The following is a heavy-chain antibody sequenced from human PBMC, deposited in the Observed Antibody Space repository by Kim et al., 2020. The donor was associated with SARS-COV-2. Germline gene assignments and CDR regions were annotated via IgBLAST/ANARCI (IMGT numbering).Heavy chain of an antibody. Sequence: GGSLRLSCAASGFTFSSYAMHWVRQAPGKGLEWVAVISYDGSNKYYADSVKGRFTISRDNSKNTLYLQMNSLRAEDTAVYYCARDKAGDYVLWDDYWAQG. J-gene: IGHJ4*02. V-gene: IGHV3-30-3*01. CDR2: ISYDGSNK. CDR3: ARDKAGDYVLWDDY. CDR1: GFTFSSYA. D-gene: IGHD4-17*01.